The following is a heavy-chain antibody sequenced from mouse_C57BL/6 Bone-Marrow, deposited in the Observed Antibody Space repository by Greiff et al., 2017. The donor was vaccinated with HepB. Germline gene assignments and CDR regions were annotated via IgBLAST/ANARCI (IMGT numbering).Heavy chain of an antibody. Sequence: EVMLVESGGGLVKPGGSLKLSCAASGFTFSSYAMSWVRQTPEKRLEWVATISDGGSYTYYPDNVKGRFTISRDNAKNNLYLQMSHLKSEDTAMYYCARDRDTVVTYWYFDVWGTGTTVTVSS. CDR1: GFTFSSYA. CDR3: ARDRDTVVTYWYFDV. V-gene: IGHV5-4*01. CDR2: ISDGGSYT. D-gene: IGHD1-1*01. J-gene: IGHJ1*03.